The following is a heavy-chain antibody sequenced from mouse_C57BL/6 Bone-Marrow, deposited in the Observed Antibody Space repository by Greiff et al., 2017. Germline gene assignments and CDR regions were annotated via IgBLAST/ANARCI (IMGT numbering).Heavy chain of an antibody. CDR2: ISYDGST. J-gene: IGHJ2*01. V-gene: IGHV3-6*01. Sequence: EVKLQESGPGLVKPSPSLSLTCSVTGYSFTSGYLWNWIRQFPGNQLEWMGYISYDGSTNYNPSLNNRNSFTRDTSKNQFFLKLHSVTTEDTATYYCARGYGSDDWGQGTTLTVSS. CDR1: GYSFTSGYL. CDR3: ARGYGSDD. D-gene: IGHD1-1*01.